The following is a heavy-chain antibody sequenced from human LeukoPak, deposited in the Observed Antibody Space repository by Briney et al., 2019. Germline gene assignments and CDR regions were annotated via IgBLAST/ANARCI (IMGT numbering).Heavy chain of an antibody. V-gene: IGHV3-9*01. CDR2: ISWNSGSI. CDR1: GFTFDDYA. Sequence: GGSLRLSCAASGFTFDDYAMHWVRQAPGKGLEWVSGISWNSGSIGYADSVKGRFTISRDNAKNSLYLQMNSLRAEDTAVYYCARDSYWGQGTLVTVSS. J-gene: IGHJ4*02. CDR3: ARDSY.